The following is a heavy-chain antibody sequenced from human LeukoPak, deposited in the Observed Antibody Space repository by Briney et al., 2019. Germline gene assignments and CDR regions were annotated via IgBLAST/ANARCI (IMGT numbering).Heavy chain of an antibody. J-gene: IGHJ4*02. CDR1: GFTLSNDW. CDR3: VVGGGIY. V-gene: IGHV3-74*03. D-gene: IGHD1-26*01. CDR2: ISSDGTNT. Sequence: GGSLGLSCAASGFTLSNDWTHWVRQAPGKGLVWVSRISSDGTNTLYADSVKGRFTISRDNARNTLHLQMNSLRVDDTAVYYCVVGGGIYWGQGTLVTVS.